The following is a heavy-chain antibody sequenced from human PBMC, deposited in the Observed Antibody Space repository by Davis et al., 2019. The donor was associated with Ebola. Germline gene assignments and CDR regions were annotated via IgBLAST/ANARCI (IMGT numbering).Heavy chain of an antibody. J-gene: IGHJ4*02. CDR3: ARGGPIDY. V-gene: IGHV3-48*03. Sequence: SSSGSIIYYADSVKGRFTISRDNAKNSLYLQMNSLRAEDTAVYYCARGGPIDYWGQGTLVTVSS. D-gene: IGHD3-10*01. CDR2: SSSGSII.